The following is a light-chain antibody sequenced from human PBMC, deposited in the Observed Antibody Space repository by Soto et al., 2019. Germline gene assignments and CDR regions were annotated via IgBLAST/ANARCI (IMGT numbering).Light chain of an antibody. V-gene: IGKV3-15*01. CDR2: GAS. J-gene: IGKJ4*01. CDR1: QSVRSN. CDR3: QQYNSWPLT. Sequence: EILMTQSPATLSVSPGERATLSCRASQSVRSNLAWYQQKRGQAPRLLIYGASTEATGIPARFSGSGSGTEFTLTISSLQSEDFAVYYCQQYNSWPLTFGGGTKVEIK.